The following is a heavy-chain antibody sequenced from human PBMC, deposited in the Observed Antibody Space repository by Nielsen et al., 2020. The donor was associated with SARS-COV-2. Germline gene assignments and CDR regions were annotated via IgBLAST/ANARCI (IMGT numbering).Heavy chain of an antibody. CDR2: INPSGGST. Sequence: ASVKVSCKASGYTFTSYYMHWVRQAPGQGLEWMGIINPSGGSTSYAQKFQGRVTMTRDTSTSTVYMELSSLRTEDTAVYYCARDADRPYYYGSGPDYWGQGTLVTVSS. CDR1: GYTFTSYY. CDR3: ARDADRPYYYGSGPDY. V-gene: IGHV1-46*01. J-gene: IGHJ4*02. D-gene: IGHD3-10*01.